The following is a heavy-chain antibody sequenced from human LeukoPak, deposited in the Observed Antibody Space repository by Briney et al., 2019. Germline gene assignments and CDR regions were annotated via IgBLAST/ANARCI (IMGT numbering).Heavy chain of an antibody. CDR3: ARISPLSQTPDYYYYYMDV. Sequence: ASVKVSCKTSGYTFTGYYIHWVRQAPGQGLEWMGWINPNTGGTNYAQKFQGRVTMTRNTSISTAYMELSSLRSEDTAVYYCARISPLSQTPDYYYYYMDVWGKGTTVTISS. CDR1: GYTFTGYY. CDR2: INPNTGGT. D-gene: IGHD3-3*02. V-gene: IGHV1-2*02. J-gene: IGHJ6*03.